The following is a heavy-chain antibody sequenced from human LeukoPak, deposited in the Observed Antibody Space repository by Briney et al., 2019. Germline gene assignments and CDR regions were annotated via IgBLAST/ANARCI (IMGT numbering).Heavy chain of an antibody. J-gene: IGHJ6*02. CDR1: GYTFTGYY. CDR3: ARSYGHRDYYYYGMDV. Sequence: GASVKVSCKASGYTFTGYYMHWVRQAPRQGLEWMGWINPNSGGTNYAQKFQGRVTMTRDTSISTAYMELSRLRSDDTAVYYCARSYGHRDYYYYGMDVWGQGTTVTVSS. CDR2: INPNSGGT. V-gene: IGHV1-2*02. D-gene: IGHD5-18*01.